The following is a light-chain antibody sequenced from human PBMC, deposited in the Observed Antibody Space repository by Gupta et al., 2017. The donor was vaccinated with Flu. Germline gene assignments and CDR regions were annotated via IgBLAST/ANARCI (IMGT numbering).Light chain of an antibody. CDR1: TSKIGSNT. CDR3: AVWDDSMNGWV. V-gene: IGLV1-44*01. CDR2: INN. Sequence: RVTISCSGTTSKIGSNTVHWYPQLPGTAPKLLIYINNQRPSGVPARFSGSKSGTLASLAISGLQAEDEADYYCAVWDDSMNGWVFGGGTKLTVL. J-gene: IGLJ3*02.